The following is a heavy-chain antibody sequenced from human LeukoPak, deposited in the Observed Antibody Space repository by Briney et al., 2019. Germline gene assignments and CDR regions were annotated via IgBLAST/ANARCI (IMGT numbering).Heavy chain of an antibody. D-gene: IGHD2-15*01. CDR1: GFTFSSYA. Sequence: PGGSLRLSCAASGFTFSSYALSWVRQAPGKGLEWVSAISGSGGSTYYADSVKGRFTISRDNSKNTLYLQMNSLRAEDTAVYYCAKDSCSGGSCFDYWGQGNLVTVSS. CDR3: AKDSCSGGSCFDY. J-gene: IGHJ4*02. V-gene: IGHV3-23*01. CDR2: ISGSGGST.